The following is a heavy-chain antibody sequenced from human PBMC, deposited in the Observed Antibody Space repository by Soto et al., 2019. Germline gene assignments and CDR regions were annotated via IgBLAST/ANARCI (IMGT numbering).Heavy chain of an antibody. Sequence: QVQLQESGPGLVKPSGTLSLTCAVSGDSMNNNNWWSWVRQSPRKGLEWIAELYHSGATNYNPSLPSRVTISIDKSEKQFSLKRNSVTAADTAVYYCARAGLGLAFDSWGQGALVTVSS. CDR2: LYHSGAT. J-gene: IGHJ5*01. V-gene: IGHV4-4*02. D-gene: IGHD6-19*01. CDR1: GDSMNNNNW. CDR3: ARAGLGLAFDS.